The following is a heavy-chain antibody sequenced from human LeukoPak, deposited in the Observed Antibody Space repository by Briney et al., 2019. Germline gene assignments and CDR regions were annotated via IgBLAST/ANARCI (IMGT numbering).Heavy chain of an antibody. CDR1: VYTFTSYD. CDR3: ARTHDSSRSPGQS. J-gene: IGHJ5*02. Sequence: SVKVSCKASVYTFTSYDINWVRQAPGQGLEWMGGIIPIFGTANYAQKFQGRVTITADESTSTAYMELSSLRSEDTAVYYCARTHDSSRSPGQSWGQGTLVTVSS. V-gene: IGHV1-69*13. CDR2: IIPIFGTA. D-gene: IGHD3-22*01.